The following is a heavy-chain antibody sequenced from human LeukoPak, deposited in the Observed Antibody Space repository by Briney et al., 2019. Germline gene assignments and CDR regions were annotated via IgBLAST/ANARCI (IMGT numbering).Heavy chain of an antibody. CDR3: VVVPAPPGIDY. J-gene: IGHJ4*02. Sequence: SETLSLTCTVSGGSVSSGDDSWSWIRQPPGKGLEWIGYISNRGNTYYNPSLKSRVFISVDASKNQFSLGLRSVTAADTAVYYCVVVPAPPGIDYWGQGTLVTVSS. V-gene: IGHV4-30-4*08. D-gene: IGHD2-2*01. CDR2: ISNRGNT. CDR1: GGSVSSGDDS.